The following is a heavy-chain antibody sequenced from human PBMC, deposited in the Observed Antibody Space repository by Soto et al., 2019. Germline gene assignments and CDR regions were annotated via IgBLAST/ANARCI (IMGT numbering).Heavy chain of an antibody. CDR3: ARGVEVYYDSSGDAFDI. CDR2: IYHSGST. Sequence: SETLSLTCAVSGGSISSGGYSWSWIRQPPGKGPEWIGYIYHSGSTYYNPSLKSRVTISVDRSKNQFSLKLSSVTAADTAVYYCARGVEVYYDSSGDAFDIWGQGTRVTVSS. CDR1: GGSISSGGYS. D-gene: IGHD3-22*01. V-gene: IGHV4-30-2*01. J-gene: IGHJ3*02.